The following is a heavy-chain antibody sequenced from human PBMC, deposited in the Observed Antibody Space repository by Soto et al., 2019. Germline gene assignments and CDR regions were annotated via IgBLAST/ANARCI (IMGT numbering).Heavy chain of an antibody. D-gene: IGHD1-20*01. J-gene: IGHJ4*02. CDR3: ARRYGENFDY. Sequence: SETLSLTCTVSGGSINSYYWSWIRRPPGKGLEWIGYIYYSGSTNYNPSLKSRVTISVDTSKNQFSLKLSSVTAADTAVYYCARRYGENFDYWGQGTLVTVSS. CDR1: GGSINSYY. CDR2: IYYSGST. V-gene: IGHV4-59*01.